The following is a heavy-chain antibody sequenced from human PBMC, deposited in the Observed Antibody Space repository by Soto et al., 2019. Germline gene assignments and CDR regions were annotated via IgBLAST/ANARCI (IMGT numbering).Heavy chain of an antibody. Sequence: GASVKVSCKASGGTFSSYAISWVRQAPGQGLEWMGGIIPIFGTANYAQKFQGRVTITADESTSTAYMELSSLRSEDTAVYYCARDCSSTSCSRKYYYYYGMDVWGQGTTVTVSS. CDR3: ARDCSSTSCSRKYYYYYGMDV. D-gene: IGHD2-2*01. J-gene: IGHJ6*02. V-gene: IGHV1-69*13. CDR1: GGTFSSYA. CDR2: IIPIFGTA.